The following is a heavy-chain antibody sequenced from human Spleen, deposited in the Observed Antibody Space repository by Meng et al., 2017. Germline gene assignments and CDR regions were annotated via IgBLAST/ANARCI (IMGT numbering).Heavy chain of an antibody. CDR2: MKSNVDGGTV. CDR1: GFTFSNDW. J-gene: IGHJ4*01. V-gene: IGHV3-15*01. CDR3: SGHVDY. Sequence: GESLKISCAAFGFTFSNDWMTWVRQAPGKGLEWIGRMKSNVDGGTVDYAAAVKGRFFISRDDSENTFYLQLNSLKTEDTAVYYCSGHVDYWGRGTLVTVSS.